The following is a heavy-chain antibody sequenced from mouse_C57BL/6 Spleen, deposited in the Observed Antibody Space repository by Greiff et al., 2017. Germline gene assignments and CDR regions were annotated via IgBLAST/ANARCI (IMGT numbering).Heavy chain of an antibody. V-gene: IGHV1-15*01. D-gene: IGHD2-1*01. Sequence: QVQLKQSGAELVRPGASVTLSCKASGYTFTDYEMHWVKQTPVHGLEWIGAIDPETGGTAYNQKFKGKAILTADKSSSTAYMELRSLTSEDSAVYYCTRREDYGNYDDFDVWGTGTTVTVSS. CDR1: GYTFTDYE. CDR3: TRREDYGNYDDFDV. J-gene: IGHJ1*03. CDR2: IDPETGGT.